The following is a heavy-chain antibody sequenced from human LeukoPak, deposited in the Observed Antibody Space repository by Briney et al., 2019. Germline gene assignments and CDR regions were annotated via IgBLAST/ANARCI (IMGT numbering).Heavy chain of an antibody. CDR3: ARTYYYGSGSHNWFDP. D-gene: IGHD3-10*01. J-gene: IGHJ5*02. V-gene: IGHV3-30-3*01. Sequence: GGSLRLSCAASGFTFSSYAMHWVRQAPGKGLEWVAVISYDGSNKYYADSVKGRFTISRDNSKNTLYLQMNSLRAEDTAVYYRARTYYYGSGSHNWFDPWGQGTLVTVSS. CDR1: GFTFSSYA. CDR2: ISYDGSNK.